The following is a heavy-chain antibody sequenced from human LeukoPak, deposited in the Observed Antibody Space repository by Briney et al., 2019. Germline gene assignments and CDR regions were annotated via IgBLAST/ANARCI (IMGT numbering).Heavy chain of an antibody. D-gene: IGHD3-3*01. CDR1: GGTFSSYA. CDR2: IISIFGTA. CDR3: ARSCYDFWSGYYTY. V-gene: IGHV1-69*13. Sequence: GASVKVSCKASGGTFSSYAISWVRQAPGQGLEWMGGIISIFGTANYAQKFQGRVTITADESTSTACMELSSLRSEDTAVYYCARSCYDFWSGYYTYWGQGTLVTVSS. J-gene: IGHJ4*02.